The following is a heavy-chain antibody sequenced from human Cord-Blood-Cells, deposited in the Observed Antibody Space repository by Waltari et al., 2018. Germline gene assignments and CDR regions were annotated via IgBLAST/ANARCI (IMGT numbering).Heavy chain of an antibody. V-gene: IGHV4-30-2*01. Sequence: QLQLQESGSGLVKPSQTLSLTCAVSGGSISSGGYSWSWIRQPPGKGLEWIGYIYHSGRTYCNPSLKSRVTISVDRSKNQCSLKLSSVTAADTAVYYCARVGSGYDSSFFFDYWGQGTLVTVSS. CDR2: IYHSGRT. J-gene: IGHJ4*02. D-gene: IGHD5-12*01. CDR3: ARVGSGYDSSFFFDY. CDR1: GGSISSGGYS.